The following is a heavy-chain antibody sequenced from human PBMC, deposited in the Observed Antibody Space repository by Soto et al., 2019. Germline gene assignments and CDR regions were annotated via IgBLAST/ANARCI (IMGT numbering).Heavy chain of an antibody. V-gene: IGHV1-69*08. CDR2: IFPIFGTA. D-gene: IGHD5-18*01. CDR3: GRIPRYSFPTSDPLDN. Sequence: QVHLLQSGPEMKKPGSSVTVSCKASGGTFNTYTFSWVRRAPGQGLEWMGSIFPIFGTANYAPRFQGRLSITADQSATTTYMELTSLTSEDTAFYYCGRIPRYSFPTSDPLDNWGQGTLVTVSS. CDR1: GGTFNTYT. J-gene: IGHJ4*02.